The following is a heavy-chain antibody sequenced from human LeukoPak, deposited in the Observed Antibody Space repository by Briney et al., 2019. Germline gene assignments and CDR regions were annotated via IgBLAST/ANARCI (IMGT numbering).Heavy chain of an antibody. Sequence: SETLSLTCTVSGGSISSYYWSWIRQPPGKGLEWIGYIYYSGSTNYNPSLKSRVTMSVDTSKNQFSLKLSSVTAADTAVYYCARAGSSGWYDYWGQGTLVTVSS. CDR1: GGSISSYY. J-gene: IGHJ4*02. V-gene: IGHV4-59*12. D-gene: IGHD6-19*01. CDR2: IYYSGST. CDR3: ARAGSSGWYDY.